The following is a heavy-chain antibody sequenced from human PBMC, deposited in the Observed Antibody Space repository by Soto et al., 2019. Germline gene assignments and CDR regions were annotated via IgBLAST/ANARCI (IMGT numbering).Heavy chain of an antibody. V-gene: IGHV1-18*01. D-gene: IGHD3-16*01. Sequence: QVQLVQSGAEVKKPGASVKVSFKASGYTFTSYGVSWVRQAPGQRLEWIGWINGYNGNTNHAQKLQGRVTMSTDTSTSTAYMELRSLRSDDSTVYYCARMGDVPYYYYGMDVWGQGTTVTVSS. J-gene: IGHJ6*02. CDR2: INGYNGNT. CDR3: ARMGDVPYYYYGMDV. CDR1: GYTFTSYG.